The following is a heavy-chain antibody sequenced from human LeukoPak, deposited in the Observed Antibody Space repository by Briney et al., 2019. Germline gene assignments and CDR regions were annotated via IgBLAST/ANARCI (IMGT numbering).Heavy chain of an antibody. Sequence: SETLSLTCNVSGDSMSIYYWSWIRQPPGKGLEWIGYIYYSGSTNYNPSLKSRVTISVDTSKNQFSLKLSSVTAADTAVYYCARARRIAAAGYYYYGMDVWGQGTTVTVSS. J-gene: IGHJ6*02. D-gene: IGHD6-13*01. CDR2: IYYSGST. CDR3: ARARRIAAAGYYYYGMDV. V-gene: IGHV4-59*01. CDR1: GDSMSIYY.